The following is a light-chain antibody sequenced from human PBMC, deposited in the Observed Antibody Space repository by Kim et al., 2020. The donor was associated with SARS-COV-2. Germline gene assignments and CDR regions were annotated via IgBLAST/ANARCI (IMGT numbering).Light chain of an antibody. Sequence: LSPGEIATLACRASQSVSSNLSWYQQRPGQAPRLRIYGASNRATGIPDRFSGSGSGTDFTLTISRLEPEDFAVYYCQQYGSLPFTFGPGTKVDIK. CDR3: QQYGSLPFT. CDR2: GAS. CDR1: QSVSSN. J-gene: IGKJ3*01. V-gene: IGKV3-20*01.